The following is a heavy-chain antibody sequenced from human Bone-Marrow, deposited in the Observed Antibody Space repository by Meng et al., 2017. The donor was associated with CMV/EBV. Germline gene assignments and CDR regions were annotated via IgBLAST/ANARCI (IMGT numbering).Heavy chain of an antibody. CDR1: GFTFSSHA. V-gene: IGHV3-30*04. Sequence: GGSLRLSCAASGFTFSSHAMHWVRQAPGKGLEWVAVISYDGSNEYYADSVKGRFTISRDNSKNTLFLQMNNLRAEDTAVYYCARRGSSGSYYKGWFDSWGQGTLVTVSS. CDR3: ARRGSSGSYYKGWFDS. CDR2: ISYDGSNE. J-gene: IGHJ5*01. D-gene: IGHD3-10*01.